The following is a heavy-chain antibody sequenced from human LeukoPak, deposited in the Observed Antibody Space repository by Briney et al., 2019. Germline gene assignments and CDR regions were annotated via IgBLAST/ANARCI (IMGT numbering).Heavy chain of an antibody. CDR3: ARDEIYYDILTGYRHFDY. V-gene: IGHV3-7*01. CDR2: IKQDGSEK. CDR1: GFTFSSYG. Sequence: PGGSLRLSCAASGFTFSSYGMSWVRQAPGKGLEWVANIKQDGSEKKYLDSVKGRFTISRDNAKNSMYLQMNSLRAEDTAVYYCARDEIYYDILTGYRHFDYWGQGTLVTVFS. J-gene: IGHJ4*02. D-gene: IGHD3-9*01.